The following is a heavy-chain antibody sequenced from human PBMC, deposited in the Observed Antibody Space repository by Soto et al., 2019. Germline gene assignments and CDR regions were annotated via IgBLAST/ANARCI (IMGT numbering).Heavy chain of an antibody. J-gene: IGHJ4*02. D-gene: IGHD5-18*01. V-gene: IGHV4-30-4*01. CDR3: ASNSYGYTLYDY. CDR2: IYYSGST. Sequence: SETLSLTCTVSGGSISSGDYYWSWIRQPPGKGLEWIGYIYYSGSTYYNPSLKSRVTISVDTSKNQFSLKLSSVTAADTAVYYCASNSYGYTLYDYRAQRTPVTVSS. CDR1: GGSISSGDYY.